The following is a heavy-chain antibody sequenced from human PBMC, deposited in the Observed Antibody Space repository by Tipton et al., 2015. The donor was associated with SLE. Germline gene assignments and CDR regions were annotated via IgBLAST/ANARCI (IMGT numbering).Heavy chain of an antibody. CDR2: INHSGST. D-gene: IGHD4-11*01. CDR1: GGSISSYY. V-gene: IGHV4-34*01. Sequence: TLSLTCTVSGGSISSYYWSWIRQPPGKGLEWIGEINHSGSTNYNPSLKSRVTISVDTSKNQFSLKLSSVTAADTAVYYCARATVRRFFDIWGQGTMVTVSS. J-gene: IGHJ3*02. CDR3: ARATVRRFFDI.